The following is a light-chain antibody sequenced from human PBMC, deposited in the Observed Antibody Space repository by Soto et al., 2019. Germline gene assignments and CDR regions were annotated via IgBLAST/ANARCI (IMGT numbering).Light chain of an antibody. CDR1: NIGTKS. V-gene: IGLV3-21*02. Sequence: SYELTQPPSVSVAPGQTARITCGGNNIGTKSVHWYQQRPGQAPVLVVYDDTDRPSGIPERLSGSNSGNTATLTISRVEAGDEADYYCQVWDVISVHQVFGGGTKLTVL. CDR2: DDT. CDR3: QVWDVISVHQV. J-gene: IGLJ3*02.